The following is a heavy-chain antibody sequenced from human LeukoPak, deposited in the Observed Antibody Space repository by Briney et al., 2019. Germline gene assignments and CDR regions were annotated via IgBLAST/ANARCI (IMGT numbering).Heavy chain of an antibody. Sequence: SETLSLTCTVSGGSISSSSYYWGWIRQPPGKGLEWIGSIYYNGSTYYNPSLKSRVTISVDTSKNQFSLKLSSVTAADTAVYYCARHITIFGVVMSDWFDPWGKGTLVTVSS. D-gene: IGHD3-3*01. CDR2: IYYNGST. CDR3: ARHITIFGVVMSDWFDP. V-gene: IGHV4-39*01. J-gene: IGHJ5*02. CDR1: GGSISSSSYY.